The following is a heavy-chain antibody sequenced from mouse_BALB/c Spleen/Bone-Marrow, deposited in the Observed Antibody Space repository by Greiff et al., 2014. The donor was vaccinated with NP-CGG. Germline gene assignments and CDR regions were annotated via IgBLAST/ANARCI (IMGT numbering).Heavy chain of an antibody. Sequence: VQVVESGAELVRPGSSVKISCKASGYAFSSYWMNWVKQRPGQGLEWIGQIYPGDGDTNYNGKFKGKATLTADKSSSTAYMQRSSLTAEDAAVYFCARVRNWADYWGQGTTLTVSS. V-gene: IGHV1-80*01. CDR3: ARVRNWADY. D-gene: IGHD4-1*01. CDR1: GYAFSSYW. CDR2: IYPGDGDT. J-gene: IGHJ2*01.